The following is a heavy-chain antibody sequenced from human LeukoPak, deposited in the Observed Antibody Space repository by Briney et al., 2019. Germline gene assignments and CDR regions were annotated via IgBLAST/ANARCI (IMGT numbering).Heavy chain of an antibody. CDR1: GFTFSTYA. J-gene: IGHJ4*02. Sequence: GWSLRLSCAASGFTFSTYAMTWVRQAPGKGVEGVSAISAGGGTTYYADSVKGRFTISRDSSKSTLYLQMNSLRAEDTAVYYCAKEGSSVVGAGHLDYWGQGTLVTVSS. D-gene: IGHD2-15*01. V-gene: IGHV3-23*01. CDR3: AKEGSSVVGAGHLDY. CDR2: ISAGGGTT.